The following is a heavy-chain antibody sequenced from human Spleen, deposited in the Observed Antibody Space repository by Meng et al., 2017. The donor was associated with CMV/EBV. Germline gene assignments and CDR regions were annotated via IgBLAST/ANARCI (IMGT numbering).Heavy chain of an antibody. Sequence: GGSLRLSCAASGFSFSRYGMHWVRQAPGKGLEWVAVISYDGNNKLYADSVRGRFTSSRDNSKNTLYLQMNSLRAEDTALYYCARDRRDYVWGSYRFDYWGQGALVTVSS. V-gene: IGHV3-30*03. J-gene: IGHJ4*02. CDR3: ARDRRDYVWGSYRFDY. D-gene: IGHD3-16*02. CDR2: ISYDGNNK. CDR1: GFSFSRYG.